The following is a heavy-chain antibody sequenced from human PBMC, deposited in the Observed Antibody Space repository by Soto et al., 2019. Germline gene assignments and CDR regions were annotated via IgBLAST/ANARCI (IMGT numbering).Heavy chain of an antibody. D-gene: IGHD4-17*01. CDR1: GFTFSSYS. V-gene: IGHV3-48*02. CDR3: ARVVARYGDLDS. Sequence: GGSLRLSXAASGFTFSSYSMNWVRQAPGKGLEWVSYISSSSTTIYYADSVKGRFTSSRDHAKNSLYLQMNSLRDEDTAAYYCARVVARYGDLDSWGQGALVTVSS. CDR2: ISSSSTTI. J-gene: IGHJ4*02.